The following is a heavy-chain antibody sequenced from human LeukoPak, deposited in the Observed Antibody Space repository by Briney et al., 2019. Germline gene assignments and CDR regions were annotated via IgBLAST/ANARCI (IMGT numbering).Heavy chain of an antibody. Sequence: GGSLRLSCAASGFTFSSYAMSWVRQAPGKGLEWVSGISGGGDSTYYADSVKGRFTISRDHSKNTLYVQMSSLRSEDTAVYFCAKDSVEDSSGFLVNWGRRTLVTVSS. V-gene: IGHV3-23*01. D-gene: IGHD3-22*01. J-gene: IGHJ4*02. CDR1: GFTFSSYA. CDR2: ISGGGDST. CDR3: AKDSVEDSSGFLVN.